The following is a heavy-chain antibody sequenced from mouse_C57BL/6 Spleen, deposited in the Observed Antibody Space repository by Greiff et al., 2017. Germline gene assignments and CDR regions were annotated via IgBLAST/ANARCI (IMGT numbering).Heavy chain of an antibody. CDR2: IDPEDGDT. D-gene: IGHD2-4*01. Sequence: EVMLVESGAELVRPGASVKLSCTASGFNIKDYYMPWVKQRPEQGLEWIGRIDPEDGDTEYAPKFQGKATMTADTAYNTAYLQLSRLTSEDTAVYDCTIYEDYDAGYAMDYWGQGTSVTVSS. V-gene: IGHV14-1*01. CDR3: TIYEDYDAGYAMDY. J-gene: IGHJ4*01. CDR1: GFNIKDYY.